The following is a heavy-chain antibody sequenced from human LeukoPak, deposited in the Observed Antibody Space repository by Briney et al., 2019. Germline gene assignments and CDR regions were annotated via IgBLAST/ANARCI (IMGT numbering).Heavy chain of an antibody. D-gene: IGHD1-1*01. CDR1: GYTFTGSY. CDR2: ISPASGAT. J-gene: IGHJ4*02. Sequence: ASVRVSCKASGYTFTGSYMHWMRQAPGQGFEWIGWISPASGATNYAQNFQGRVTLTTDTSITTAYMELSSLTSDDTASYYCLNEHGGWGQGTPVTVSS. CDR3: LNEHGG. V-gene: IGHV1-2*02.